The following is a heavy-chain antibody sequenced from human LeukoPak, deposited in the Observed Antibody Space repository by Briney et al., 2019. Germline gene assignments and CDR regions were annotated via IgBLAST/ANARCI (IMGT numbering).Heavy chain of an antibody. CDR3: ARTPSQWLAIKYFDY. Sequence: SETLSLTCTVSGGSISSSSYYWSWIRQPPGKGLEWIGEINHSGSTNYNPSLKSRVTISVDTSKNQFSLKLSSVTAADTAVYYCARTPSQWLAIKYFDYWGQGTLVTVSS. V-gene: IGHV4-39*07. CDR1: GGSISSSSYY. D-gene: IGHD6-19*01. J-gene: IGHJ4*02. CDR2: INHSGST.